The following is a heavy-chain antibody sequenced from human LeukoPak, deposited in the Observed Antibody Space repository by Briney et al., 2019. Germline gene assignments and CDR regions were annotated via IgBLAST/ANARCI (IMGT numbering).Heavy chain of an antibody. V-gene: IGHV3-64D*06. CDR3: VKMVIYYYGSGSYSDY. CDR1: GFTFSSYA. CDR2: ISGNGGST. D-gene: IGHD3-10*01. Sequence: GGSLRLSCSAPGFTFSSYAMHWARQAPGEGLEYVSAISGNGGSTYYADSVKGRFTISRDNSKNTLYLQMSSLRAEDTAVYYCVKMVIYYYGSGSYSDYWGQGTLVTVSS. J-gene: IGHJ4*02.